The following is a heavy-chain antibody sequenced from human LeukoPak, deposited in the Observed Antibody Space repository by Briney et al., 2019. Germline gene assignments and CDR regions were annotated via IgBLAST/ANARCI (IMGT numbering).Heavy chain of an antibody. CDR1: GGTFSSYA. CDR3: AREGDYGEAFDI. Sequence: HWASVKVSCKASGGTFSSYAISWVRQAPGQGLEWMGGIIPIFGTANYAQKFQGRVTITADESTSTAYMELSSLRSEDTAVYYCAREGDYGEAFDIWGQGTMVTVSS. V-gene: IGHV1-69*13. D-gene: IGHD4-17*01. J-gene: IGHJ3*02. CDR2: IIPIFGTA.